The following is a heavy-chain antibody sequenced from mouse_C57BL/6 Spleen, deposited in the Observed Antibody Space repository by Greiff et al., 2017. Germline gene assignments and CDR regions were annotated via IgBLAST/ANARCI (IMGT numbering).Heavy chain of an antibody. J-gene: IGHJ3*01. CDR3: AIYYYGSSYKEVWFAY. D-gene: IGHD1-1*01. CDR2: IWTGGGT. CDR1: GFSLTSYA. Sequence: QVQLKESGPGLVAPSQSLSITCTVSGFSLTSYAISWVRQPPGKGLEWLGVIWTGGGTNYNSALKSRRSIRKDNSKSQVFLKMNSLQTDDTARYDCAIYYYGSSYKEVWFAYWGQGTLGTVSA. V-gene: IGHV2-9-1*01.